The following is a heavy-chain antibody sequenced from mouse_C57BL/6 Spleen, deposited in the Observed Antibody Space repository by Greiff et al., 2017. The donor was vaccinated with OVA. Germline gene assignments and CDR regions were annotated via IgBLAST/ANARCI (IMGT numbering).Heavy chain of an antibody. V-gene: IGHV1-63*01. CDR3: AKGDCSTFDY. CDR1: GYTFTNYW. Sequence: VQLQQPGAELVRPGTSVKLSCKASGYTFTNYWIGWAKQRPGHGLEWIGDIYPGGGYTNYNEKFKGKATLTVDKSSSTAYMQLSSLTSEDSAICYCAKGDCSTFDYWGQGTTLTVSS. D-gene: IGHD2-5*01. CDR2: IYPGGGYT. J-gene: IGHJ2*01.